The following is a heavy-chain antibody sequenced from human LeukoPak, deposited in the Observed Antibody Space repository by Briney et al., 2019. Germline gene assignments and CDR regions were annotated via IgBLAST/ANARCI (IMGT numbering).Heavy chain of an antibody. Sequence: ASVKVSCKASGYTFTSYYMHWVRQAPGQGLEWMGIINPSGGSTSYAQKFQGRVTMTRDTSTSTVYMELSSLRSDDTAVYYCARDVRDYGDYAYYFDYWGQGTLVTVSS. V-gene: IGHV1-46*01. J-gene: IGHJ4*02. CDR3: ARDVRDYGDYAYYFDY. CDR2: INPSGGST. CDR1: GYTFTSYY. D-gene: IGHD4-17*01.